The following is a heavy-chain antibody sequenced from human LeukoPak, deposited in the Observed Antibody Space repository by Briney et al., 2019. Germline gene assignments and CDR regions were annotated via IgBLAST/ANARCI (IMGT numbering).Heavy chain of an antibody. V-gene: IGHV3-30-3*01. Sequence: GGSLRLSCEASGFTFSSYAMHWVRQAPGKGLEWVAVISYDGSNKYYADSVKGRFTISRDNSKNTLYLQMNSLRAEDTAVYYCARARKRSGSYYYYYGMDVWGQGTTVTVSS. CDR1: GFTFSSYA. CDR3: ARARKRSGSYYYYYGMDV. D-gene: IGHD6-19*01. CDR2: ISYDGSNK. J-gene: IGHJ6*02.